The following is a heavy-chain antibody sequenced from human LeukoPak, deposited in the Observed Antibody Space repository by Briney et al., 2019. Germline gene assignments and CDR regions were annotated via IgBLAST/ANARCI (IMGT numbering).Heavy chain of an antibody. J-gene: IGHJ4*02. Sequence: GGSLRLSCAASGFTFSSYGMSWVRQAPGKGLQWVSVIIGSASSTYYADSVKGRFTISRDNAKNSLYLHMNSLRAEDTAVYYCARDYGGSSPFDYWGQGTLVTVSS. CDR3: ARDYGGSSPFDY. D-gene: IGHD4-23*01. V-gene: IGHV3-23*01. CDR1: GFTFSSYG. CDR2: IIGSASST.